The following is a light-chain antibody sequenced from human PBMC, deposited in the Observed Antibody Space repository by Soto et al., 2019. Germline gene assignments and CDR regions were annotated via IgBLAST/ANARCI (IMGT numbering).Light chain of an antibody. CDR3: QQSSSFPLT. Sequence: DIQMTQSPSTLSASVGDRVTITCRASQSVGPWLAWYQQKPGKAPDLLIYAASSLQSEVPSRFSGSGSGTDFTLTINSLTVEDVATYYCQQSSSFPLTFGGGTRVEIK. J-gene: IGKJ4*01. CDR2: AAS. V-gene: IGKV1-39*01. CDR1: QSVGPW.